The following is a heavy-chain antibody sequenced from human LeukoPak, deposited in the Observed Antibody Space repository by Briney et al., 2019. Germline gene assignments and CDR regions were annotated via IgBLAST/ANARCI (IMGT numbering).Heavy chain of an antibody. Sequence: GGSLRLSCTTSGFSFGDYAMSWFRQAPGKGLQWVGFIRSKAYGGTTEYAASVKGRFTISRDDSKSIAYLQMNSLKTEDTAVYYCTRNSLPYCSSTSCSGTDAFDIWGQGTMVTVSS. D-gene: IGHD2-2*01. CDR3: TRNSLPYCSSTSCSGTDAFDI. V-gene: IGHV3-49*03. CDR2: IRSKAYGGTT. CDR1: GFSFGDYA. J-gene: IGHJ3*02.